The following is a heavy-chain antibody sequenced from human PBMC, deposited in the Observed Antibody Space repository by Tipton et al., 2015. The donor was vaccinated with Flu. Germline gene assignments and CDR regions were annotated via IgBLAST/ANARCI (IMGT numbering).Heavy chain of an antibody. D-gene: IGHD2-2*01. J-gene: IGHJ4*02. CDR1: GDSMTSGNYY. Sequence: LRLSCTISGDSMTSGNYYWAWIRLPPGKGLEWIGSIHYSGGTFYNPSHKSRITISVDTSRNQFSLDLTSMTAADAAIYFCARLNGGAYHSPFDYWGQGTLVTVSS. CDR2: IHYSGGT. CDR3: ARLNGGAYHSPFDY. V-gene: IGHV4-39*01.